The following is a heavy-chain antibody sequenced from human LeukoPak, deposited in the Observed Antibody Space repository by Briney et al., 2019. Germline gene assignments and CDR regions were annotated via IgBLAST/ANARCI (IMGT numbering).Heavy chain of an antibody. CDR2: IYYSGST. D-gene: IGHD1-26*01. CDR1: AGSISSGTHY. V-gene: IGHV4-31*01. J-gene: IGHJ3*02. Sequence: SQTLSLTCTVSAGSISSGTHYWSWIRQHPGKGLEWIGYIYYSGSTYYNLSLKSQVSISVNTSKNQFSLKLSSATAADTAVYYCARWGAPRGFDIWGQGTMVTVSS. CDR3: ARWGAPRGFDI.